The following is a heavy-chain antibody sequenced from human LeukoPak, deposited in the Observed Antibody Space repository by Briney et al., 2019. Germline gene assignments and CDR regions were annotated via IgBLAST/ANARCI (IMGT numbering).Heavy chain of an antibody. Sequence: SETLSLTCTVSGGSISSYYWSWIRQPPGKGLEWIGYIYNSGSTSYNPSLKSRVTISADTSKNQFSLKLSSVTAADTAVYFCARQLRGEAVAGHLQPFDYWGQGTLVTVSS. V-gene: IGHV4-59*08. D-gene: IGHD6-19*01. CDR3: ARQLRGEAVAGHLQPFDY. J-gene: IGHJ4*02. CDR2: IYNSGST. CDR1: GGSISSYY.